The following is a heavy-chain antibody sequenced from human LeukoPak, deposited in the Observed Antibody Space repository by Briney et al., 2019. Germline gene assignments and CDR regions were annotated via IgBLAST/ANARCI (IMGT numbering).Heavy chain of an antibody. D-gene: IGHD5-18*01. V-gene: IGHV4-59*01. Sequence: SETLSLTCTVSGGSISSYYWSWIRQPPGKGLEWIGYIYYSGSTNYNPSLKSRVTISVDTSKNQFSLRLSSVTAADTAVYYCAREGGYSYGRPRYFDYWGQGTLVTVSS. CDR3: AREGGYSYGRPRYFDY. CDR2: IYYSGST. J-gene: IGHJ4*02. CDR1: GGSISSYY.